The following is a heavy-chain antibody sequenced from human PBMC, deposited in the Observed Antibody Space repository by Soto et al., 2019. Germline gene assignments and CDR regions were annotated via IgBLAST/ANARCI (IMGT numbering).Heavy chain of an antibody. Sequence: SETLSLTCTVSGGSISSGGYYWSWIRQHPGKGLEWIGYIYYSGSTYYSPSLKSRVTISEDTSKNQFSLELTSVTAADTAVYYCAGRVPVRPYWGPGISVTVSS. V-gene: IGHV4-31*03. CDR2: IYYSGST. CDR1: GGSISSGGYY. CDR3: AGRVPVRPY. J-gene: IGHJ4*02. D-gene: IGHD6-6*01.